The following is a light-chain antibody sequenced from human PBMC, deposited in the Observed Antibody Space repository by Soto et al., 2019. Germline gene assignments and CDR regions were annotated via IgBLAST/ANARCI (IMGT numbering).Light chain of an antibody. V-gene: IGKV1-5*03. CDR3: QQYNSYPLT. CDR1: QSVSIW. Sequence: DIQMTQSPSTLSASEGDRVTISCRASQSVSIWLAWYQQKPGRAPKLLIYKASSLESGVPSRFSGSGSGTEFTLTISSLQPDDFATYYCQQYNSYPLTFGGGTKVEIK. CDR2: KAS. J-gene: IGKJ4*01.